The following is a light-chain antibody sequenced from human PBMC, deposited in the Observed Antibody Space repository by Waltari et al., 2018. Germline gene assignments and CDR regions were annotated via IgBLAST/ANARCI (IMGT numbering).Light chain of an antibody. CDR3: ASWDYSLNGVV. CDR1: SNP. Sequence: SNPVNWYQQLPGRAPRLLIYSNSHRPSGVPDRFSASTSGKSASLAISGLQSDDEGNYYCASWDYSLNGVVYGGGTKLTVL. J-gene: IGLJ2*01. CDR2: SNS. V-gene: IGLV1-44*01.